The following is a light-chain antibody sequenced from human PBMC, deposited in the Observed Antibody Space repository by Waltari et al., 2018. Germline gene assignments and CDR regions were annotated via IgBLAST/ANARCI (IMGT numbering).Light chain of an antibody. V-gene: IGKV1-39*01. Sequence: IQMAQSPSSLSASPGDRVTITCPVSQSISSHLHWYQQKPGKAHTLLIYAASSLQSGVPSRFSGSGSGTDFTLTISSLQPEDFATYYCQQSYSTPPITFGQGTRLEIK. CDR1: QSISSH. J-gene: IGKJ5*01. CDR3: QQSYSTPPIT. CDR2: AAS.